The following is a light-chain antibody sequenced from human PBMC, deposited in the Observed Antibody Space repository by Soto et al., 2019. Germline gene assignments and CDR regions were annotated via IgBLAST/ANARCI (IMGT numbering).Light chain of an antibody. CDR3: NKCNTAPLT. Sequence: DIQMTQSPSSLSASVGDRVTITCRASQDISVYLAWYQQKPGKVPKLLIYSASTLQSGVPSRFNGSGSGTDFTITISSLQHDDVETTYCNKCNTAPLTFGQGTRLEIK. V-gene: IGKV1-27*01. CDR2: SAS. J-gene: IGKJ5*01. CDR1: QDISVY.